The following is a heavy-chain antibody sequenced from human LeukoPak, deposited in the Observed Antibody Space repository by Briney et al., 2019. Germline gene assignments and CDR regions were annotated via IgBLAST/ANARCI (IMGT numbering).Heavy chain of an antibody. V-gene: IGHV5-51*01. D-gene: IGHD6-13*01. CDR3: ARSHIAAAGTAVYWFDP. J-gene: IGHJ5*02. Sequence: GESLKISCKGSGYSFTNYWIGWVRQMPGKGLKWMGIIYPGDSDARYSPSFQGQVTISADKSISTAYLQWSSLKASDTAMYYCARSHIAAAGTAVYWFDPWGQGTLVTVSS. CDR1: GYSFTNYW. CDR2: IYPGDSDA.